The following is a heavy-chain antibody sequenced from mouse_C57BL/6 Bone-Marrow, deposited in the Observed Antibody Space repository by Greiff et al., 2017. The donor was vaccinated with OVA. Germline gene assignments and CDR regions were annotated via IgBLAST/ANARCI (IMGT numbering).Heavy chain of an antibody. Sequence: EVHLVESGGGLVKPGGSLKLSCAASGFTFSDYGMHWVRQAPEKGLEWVAYISSGSSTIYYADTVKGRFTISRDNAKNTLFLQMTSLRSEDTAMYYCARIYYGGYYFDYWGQGTTLTVSS. CDR1: GFTFSDYG. CDR2: ISSGSSTI. V-gene: IGHV5-17*01. J-gene: IGHJ2*01. CDR3: ARIYYGGYYFDY. D-gene: IGHD2-13*01.